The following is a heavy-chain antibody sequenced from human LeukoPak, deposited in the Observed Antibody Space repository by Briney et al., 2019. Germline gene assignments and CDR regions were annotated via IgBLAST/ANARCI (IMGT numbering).Heavy chain of an antibody. CDR1: GFTVSSNY. CDR3: ARESSGSHYRGAFDI. Sequence: GGSLRLSCAASGFTVSSNYMSWVRQAPGKGLEWVSSISRSSSNIYYADSVKGRFTISRDNVKNSLYLQMNSLRAEDTAVYYCARESSGSHYRGAFDIWGQGTMVTVSS. CDR2: ISRSSSNI. V-gene: IGHV3-21*01. D-gene: IGHD6-19*01. J-gene: IGHJ3*02.